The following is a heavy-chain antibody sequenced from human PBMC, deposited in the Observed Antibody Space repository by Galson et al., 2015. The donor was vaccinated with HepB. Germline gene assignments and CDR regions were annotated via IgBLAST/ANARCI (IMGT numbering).Heavy chain of an antibody. D-gene: IGHD3-3*01. CDR1: GFTFSSYS. V-gene: IGHV3-21*01. CDR2: INTGGTYI. J-gene: IGHJ5*02. Sequence: SLRLSCAVSGFTFSSYSMNWVRQAPGKGLEWVSSINTGGTYIYYADSVKGRFTISRDNAKNSLYLQMSSLRAEDSAVYYCARGKPPSVSHDDLWSGEPLFDPWGQGTLVTVSS. CDR3: ARGKPPSVSHDDLWSGEPLFDP.